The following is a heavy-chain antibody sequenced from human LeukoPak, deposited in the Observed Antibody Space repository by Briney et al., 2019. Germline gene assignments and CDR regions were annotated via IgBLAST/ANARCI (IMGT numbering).Heavy chain of an antibody. V-gene: IGHV3-23*01. J-gene: IGHJ4*02. CDR2: ISGSGGST. CDR3: AISPTSLLWGELFDY. CDR1: GFTFSSYA. D-gene: IGHD2-21*01. Sequence: GGSLRLSCAASGFTFSSYAMSWVRQAPGKGLEWVSAISGSGGSTYYADSVKGRFTISRDNSKNTLYLQMNSLRAEDTAVYYCAISPTSLLWGELFDYWGQGTLVTVSS.